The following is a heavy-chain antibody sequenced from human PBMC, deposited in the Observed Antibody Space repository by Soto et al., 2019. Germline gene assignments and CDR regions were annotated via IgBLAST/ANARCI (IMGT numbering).Heavy chain of an antibody. CDR1: GVSISSGNW. J-gene: IGHJ4*02. CDR2: IFHDGTA. V-gene: IGHV4-4*02. D-gene: IGHD3-16*01. CDR3: VRLVYDTRLDYLYFDF. Sequence: SETLSLTCTVSGVSISSGNWWTWVRQSPRKGLEYIGEIFHDGTANYFPSFERRVAMSVDKSRNQFSLKLTSVTAADAAIYYCVRLVYDTRLDYLYFDFWGQGAQVTVS.